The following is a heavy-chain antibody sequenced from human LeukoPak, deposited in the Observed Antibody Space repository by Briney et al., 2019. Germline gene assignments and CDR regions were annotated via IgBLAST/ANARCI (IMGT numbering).Heavy chain of an antibody. D-gene: IGHD3-9*01. CDR3: ARGGNDILTGYYLPDY. J-gene: IGHJ4*02. V-gene: IGHV4-30-2*01. CDR2: IYHSGST. CDR1: GGSISSGGYS. Sequence: PSQTLSLTCAVSGGSISSGGYSWSWIRQPPGKGLEWIGYIYHSGSTYYNPSLKSRVTILVDRSKNQFSLKLSSVTAADTAVYYCARGGNDILTGYYLPDYWGQGTLVTVSS.